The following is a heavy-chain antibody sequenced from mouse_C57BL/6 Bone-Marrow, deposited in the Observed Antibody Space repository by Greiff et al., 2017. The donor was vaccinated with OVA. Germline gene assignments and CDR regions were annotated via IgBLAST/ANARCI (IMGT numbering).Heavy chain of an antibody. V-gene: IGHV5-9*01. CDR2: ISGGGGNT. D-gene: IGHD2-4*01. J-gene: IGHJ3*01. CDR3: ASDDYDGAWFAY. CDR1: GFTFSSYT. Sequence: EVKLQESGGGLVKPGGSLKLSCAASGFTFSSYTMSWVRQTPEKRLEWVATISGGGGNTYYPDSVKGRFTISRDNAKNTLYLQMSSLRSEDTALYDCASDDYDGAWFAYWGQGTLVTVSA.